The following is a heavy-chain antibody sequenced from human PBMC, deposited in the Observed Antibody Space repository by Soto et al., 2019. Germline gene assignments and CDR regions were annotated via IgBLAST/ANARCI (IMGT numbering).Heavy chain of an antibody. Sequence: ASVKVSCKASGYTFTSYDINWVRQATGQGLEWMGWMNPNSGNTGYAQKFQGRVTMTRNTSISTAYMELSSLRSEDTAVYYCARADPLDYGDYVHWFDPWGQGTLVTVSS. V-gene: IGHV1-8*01. CDR3: ARADPLDYGDYVHWFDP. J-gene: IGHJ5*02. D-gene: IGHD4-17*01. CDR2: MNPNSGNT. CDR1: GYTFTSYD.